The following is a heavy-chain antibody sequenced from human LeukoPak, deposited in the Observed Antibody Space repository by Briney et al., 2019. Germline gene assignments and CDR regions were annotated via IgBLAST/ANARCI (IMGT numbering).Heavy chain of an antibody. CDR2: ISGSGGST. V-gene: IGHV3-23*01. Sequence: GGSLRLSCAASGFTFSSYAMSWVRQAPGKGLEWVSAISGSGGSTYYADSVKGRFTISRDNSKNTLYLQMNSLRAEDTGVYYCAKFGIQLWSHFDYWGQGTLVTVSS. CDR1: GFTFSSYA. J-gene: IGHJ4*02. CDR3: AKFGIQLWSHFDY. D-gene: IGHD5-18*01.